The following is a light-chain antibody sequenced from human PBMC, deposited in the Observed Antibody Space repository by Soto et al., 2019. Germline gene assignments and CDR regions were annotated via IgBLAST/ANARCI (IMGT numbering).Light chain of an antibody. V-gene: IGLV2-14*03. CDR3: ISYTDNNTPA. Sequence: QSALTQPASVSGSPGQSITISCTGTSSDIGDYNFVSWYQHHPGKAPKPMIYDVTKRPSGVSNRFSGAKSGNTASLTISGLQAEDEADYYCISYTDNNTPAFGTGTKVTVL. CDR2: DVT. J-gene: IGLJ1*01. CDR1: SSDIGDYNF.